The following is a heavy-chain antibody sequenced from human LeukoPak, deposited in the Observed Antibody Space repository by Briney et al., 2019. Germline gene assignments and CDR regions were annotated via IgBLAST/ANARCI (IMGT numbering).Heavy chain of an antibody. CDR2: IKQDGSEK. CDR3: ARNGGLYYYHMDV. CDR1: GFTFSNAW. Sequence: PGGSLRLSCAASGFTFSNAWMSWVRQAPGKGLEWVANIKQDGSEKYYVDSVKGRFTISRDNAKNSLYLQMNSLRAEDTAVYYCARNGGLYYYHMDVWGKGTTVTVSS. V-gene: IGHV3-7*01. J-gene: IGHJ6*03. D-gene: IGHD4-23*01.